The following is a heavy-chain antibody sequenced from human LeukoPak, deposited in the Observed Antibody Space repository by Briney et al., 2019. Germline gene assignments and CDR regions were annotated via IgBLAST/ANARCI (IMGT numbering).Heavy chain of an antibody. J-gene: IGHJ5*02. Sequence: ASVKVSCKASGYTFTSYYMHWVRQAPGQGLEWMGIINPSGDSTSYAQKFQGRVTMTRDMSTSTVYMELSSLRSEDTAVYYCAREAPGLPGYFDWLLHRHNWFDPWGQGTLVTVSS. CDR2: INPSGDST. D-gene: IGHD3-9*01. CDR1: GYTFTSYY. CDR3: AREAPGLPGYFDWLLHRHNWFDP. V-gene: IGHV1-46*01.